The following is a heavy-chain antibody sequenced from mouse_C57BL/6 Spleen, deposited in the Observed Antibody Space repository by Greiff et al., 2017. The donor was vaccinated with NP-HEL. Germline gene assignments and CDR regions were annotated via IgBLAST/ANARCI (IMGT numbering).Heavy chain of an antibody. V-gene: IGHV3-6*01. D-gene: IGHD2-5*01. J-gene: IGHJ4*01. CDR1: GYSITSGYY. CDR3: AREGYSNYGGSYYYAMDY. Sequence: DVKLQESGPGLVKPSQSLSLTCSVTGYSITSGYYWNWIRQFPGNKLEWMGYISYDGSNNYNPSLKNRISITRDTSKNQFFLKLNYVTTEDTATYYCAREGYSNYGGSYYYAMDYWGQGTSVTVSS. CDR2: ISYDGSN.